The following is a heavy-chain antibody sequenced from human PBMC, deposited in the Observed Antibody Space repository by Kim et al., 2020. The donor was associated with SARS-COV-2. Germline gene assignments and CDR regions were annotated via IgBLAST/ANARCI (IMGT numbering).Heavy chain of an antibody. CDR1: GYTFTSYG. Sequence: ASVKVSCKASGYTFTSYGISWVRQAPGQGLEWMGWISAYNGNTNYAQKLQGRVTMTTDTSTSTAYMELRSLRSDDTAVYYCARDKEVRRYYYDSSGYYPGPFDYWGQGTLVTVSS. CDR3: ARDKEVRRYYYDSSGYYPGPFDY. V-gene: IGHV1-18*04. CDR2: ISAYNGNT. D-gene: IGHD3-22*01. J-gene: IGHJ4*02.